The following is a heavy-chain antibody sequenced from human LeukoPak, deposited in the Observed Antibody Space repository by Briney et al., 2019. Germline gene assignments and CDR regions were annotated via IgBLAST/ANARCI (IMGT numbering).Heavy chain of an antibody. CDR2: ISGSGVST. V-gene: IGHV3-23*01. J-gene: IGHJ6*03. CDR1: GFTFRNYG. CDR3: AKDRVEVEMATIRYYYYYMDV. D-gene: IGHD5-24*01. Sequence: GSLRLSCAASGFTFRNYGMSWVRQAPGKGLEWVSVISGSGVSTYYADSVKGRFTISRDNSKNTLYLHMNSLRAEDTAVYYCAKDRVEVEMATIRYYYYYMDVWGKGTTVTVSS.